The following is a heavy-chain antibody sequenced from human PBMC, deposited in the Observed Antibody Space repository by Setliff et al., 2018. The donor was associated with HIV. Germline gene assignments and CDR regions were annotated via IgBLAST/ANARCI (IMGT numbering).Heavy chain of an antibody. CDR2: IYYSGST. D-gene: IGHD6-19*01. V-gene: IGHV4-39*01. CDR1: GGSISSSSYY. Sequence: PSETLSLTCTVSGGSISSSSYYWDWIRQPPGKGLEWIGSIYYSGSTYYNPSLKSRVAISVDTSKNQFSLKLRSVTAADTAVYYCEVAGQWGQGTLVTVSS. J-gene: IGHJ4*02. CDR3: EVAGQ.